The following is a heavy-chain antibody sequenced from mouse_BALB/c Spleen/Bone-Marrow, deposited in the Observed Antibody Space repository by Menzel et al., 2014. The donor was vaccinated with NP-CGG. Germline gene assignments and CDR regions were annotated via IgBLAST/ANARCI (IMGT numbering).Heavy chain of an antibody. CDR3: ARGTYRYYFDY. Sequence: LEESGAELMKPGASVKISCKATGYTFSSYWIDWVKQRPGHGLEWIGEILPGSGTTNYNEKFKGKATFTADTSSNTAYMQLSSLTSEDSAVYYCARGTYRYYFDYWGQGTTLTVSS. CDR1: GYTFSSYW. V-gene: IGHV1-9*01. CDR2: ILPGSGTT. D-gene: IGHD2-14*01. J-gene: IGHJ2*01.